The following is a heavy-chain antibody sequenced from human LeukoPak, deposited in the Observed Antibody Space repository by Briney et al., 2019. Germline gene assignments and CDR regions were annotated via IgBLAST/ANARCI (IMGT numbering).Heavy chain of an antibody. CDR3: ARGLGHCSSTSCYYFDY. D-gene: IGHD2-2*01. CDR1: LGSFSGYY. J-gene: IGHJ4*02. Sequence: SETPSLTRAVYLGSFSGYYWSWIPHPPGKGLEWIGEINHSGSTNYYHSLKSRGTIAVDTSKNQFYLKLSSVTAADTDVYYCARGLGHCSSTSCYYFDYWGQGALVTVSS. V-gene: IGHV4-34*01. CDR2: INHSGST.